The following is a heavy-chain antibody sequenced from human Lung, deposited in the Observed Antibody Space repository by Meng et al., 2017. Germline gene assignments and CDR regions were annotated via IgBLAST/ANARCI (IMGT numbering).Heavy chain of an antibody. CDR3: ARGQKGYFDL. CDR2: IYNSGST. J-gene: IGHJ2*01. CDR1: GRYIISSNYY. V-gene: IGHV4-30-4*01. Sequence: QRQQQGPGLVNPSQTLSRTCTLSGRYIISSNYYWSWIRQPPGKGLEWSGHIYNSGSTYYHPSLKSRITISVDTSKNQFSLKLSSVTAADTAVYYCARGQKGYFDLWGRGTLVTVSS.